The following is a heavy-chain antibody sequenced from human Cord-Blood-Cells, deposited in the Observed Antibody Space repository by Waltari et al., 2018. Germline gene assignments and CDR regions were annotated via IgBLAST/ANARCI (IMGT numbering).Heavy chain of an antibody. Sequence: QVQLVESGGGVVQPGRSLRLSCAASGFTFSSYAMHWVRQAPGKGLEWVAVISYDGSNKYYAESGKGRFTSSRDNSKNTLYLQMNSRRAEDTAVYYCARCIAAAGTGYFQHWGQGTLVTVSS. CDR3: ARCIAAAGTGYFQH. CDR1: GFTFSSYA. D-gene: IGHD6-13*01. CDR2: ISYDGSNK. J-gene: IGHJ1*01. V-gene: IGHV3-30*04.